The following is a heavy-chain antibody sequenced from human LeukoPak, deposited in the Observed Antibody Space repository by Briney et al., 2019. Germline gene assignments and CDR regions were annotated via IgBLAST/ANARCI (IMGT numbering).Heavy chain of an antibody. Sequence: SVKVSCKASGGTFSSYVISWVRQAPGQGLEWMGGIIPIFGTANYAQKFQGRVTITADESTSTAYMELSSLRSEDTAVYYCARVVGYCSSTSCYEVGVDWYFDLWGRGTLVTVSS. CDR3: ARVVGYCSSTSCYEVGVDWYFDL. D-gene: IGHD2-2*03. CDR1: GGTFSSYV. CDR2: IIPIFGTA. J-gene: IGHJ2*01. V-gene: IGHV1-69*13.